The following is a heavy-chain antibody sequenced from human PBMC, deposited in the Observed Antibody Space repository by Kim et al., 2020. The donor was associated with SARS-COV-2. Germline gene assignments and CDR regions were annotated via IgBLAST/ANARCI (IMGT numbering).Heavy chain of an antibody. V-gene: IGHV3-21*01. J-gene: IGHJ4*02. Sequence: DSVKGRFTISRDNAKNSLYLQMNSLRAEDTAVYYCARDQVVAGTLFGFDYWGQGTLVTVSS. CDR3: ARDQVVAGTLFGFDY. D-gene: IGHD6-19*01.